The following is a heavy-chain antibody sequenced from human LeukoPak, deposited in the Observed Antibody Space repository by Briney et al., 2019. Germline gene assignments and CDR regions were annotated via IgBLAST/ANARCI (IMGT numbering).Heavy chain of an antibody. Sequence: GGSLRLSCAASGFTFSRYGMHWVRQAPGKGLEWGAVIWYDGCNKYYADSVKGRFTISRDNSKNTLYLQMNSLRVEATAVYYCAREPCSGGSCHWLDYWGQGTLVTVSS. CDR1: GFTFSRYG. J-gene: IGHJ4*02. D-gene: IGHD2-15*01. CDR2: IWYDGCNK. CDR3: AREPCSGGSCHWLDY. V-gene: IGHV3-33*01.